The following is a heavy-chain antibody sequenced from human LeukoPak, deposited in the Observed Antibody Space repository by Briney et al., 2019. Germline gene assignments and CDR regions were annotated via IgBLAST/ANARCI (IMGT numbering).Heavy chain of an antibody. V-gene: IGHV3-53*01. CDR2: IYNTGGT. CDR1: GFTVSRNY. D-gene: IGHD2-21*01. J-gene: IGHJ3*02. Sequence: TGGSLRLSCEASGFTVSRNYMNWVRQAPGKGLEWVSLIYNTGGTYYADSVKGRFTISRDKSKNTLFLQMNSLRVDDTAAYYCATEGDTDDAFDTWGQGTMVTVSS. CDR3: ATEGDTDDAFDT.